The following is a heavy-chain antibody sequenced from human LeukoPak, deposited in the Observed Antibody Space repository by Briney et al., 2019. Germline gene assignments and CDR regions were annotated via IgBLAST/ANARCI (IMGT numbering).Heavy chain of an antibody. D-gene: IGHD3-10*01. CDR2: ISSSDSTI. J-gene: IGHJ4*02. CDR3: AKDGVPSRWFGRNYFDY. Sequence: GGSLRLSCAASGFTFSSYEMNWVRQAPGKGLEWVSYISSSDSTIYYADSVKGRFTISRDNFKNTLYLKMNNLRAEDTAVYYCAKDGVPSRWFGRNYFDYWGQGTLVTVSS. CDR1: GFTFSSYE. V-gene: IGHV3-48*03.